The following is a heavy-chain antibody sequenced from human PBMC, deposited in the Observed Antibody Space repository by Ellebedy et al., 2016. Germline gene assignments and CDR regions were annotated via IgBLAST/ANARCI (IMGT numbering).Heavy chain of an antibody. V-gene: IGHV4-30-4*01. CDR1: GDSIGRAYHY. J-gene: IGHJ6*03. Sequence: SETLSLXXTVSGDSIGRAYHYGSWIRQPPGKGLEWLGYIFYSGSTYYNPSLKSRVSISVDTSNNQFSLRLSSVTAADTAVYFCARQSTDGPYTRIHYYYLDVWGKGTTVTVSS. CDR2: IFYSGST. CDR3: ARQSTDGPYTRIHYYYLDV. D-gene: IGHD3-16*01.